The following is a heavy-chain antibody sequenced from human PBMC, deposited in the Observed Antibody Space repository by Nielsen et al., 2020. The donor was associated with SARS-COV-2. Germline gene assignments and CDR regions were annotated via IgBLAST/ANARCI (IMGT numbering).Heavy chain of an antibody. CDR1: GFTFSGSA. J-gene: IGHJ4*02. V-gene: IGHV3-73*01. Sequence: GESLKISCAASGFTFSGSAMHWVRQASGKGLEWVGRIRSKANSYATAYAASVKGRFTISRDDSKNTAYLQMNSLKTEDTAVYYCTRPGGYYDSSPFDYWCQGTLVTVSS. CDR2: IRSKANSYAT. D-gene: IGHD3-22*01. CDR3: TRPGGYYDSSPFDY.